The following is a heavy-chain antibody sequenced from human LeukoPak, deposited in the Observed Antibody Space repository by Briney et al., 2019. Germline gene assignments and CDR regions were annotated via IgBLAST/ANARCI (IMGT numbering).Heavy chain of an antibody. CDR1: GYTFTSYG. D-gene: IGHD5-18*01. CDR2: ISAYNGNT. CDR3: ARDQIQLWLGDY. V-gene: IGHV1-18*04. J-gene: IGHJ4*02. Sequence: ASVKVSCKASGYTFTSYGISWVRQAPGQGPEWMGWISAYNGNTNYAQKLQGRVTMTTDTSTSTAYMELRSLRSDDTAVYYCARDQIQLWLGDYWGQGTLVTVSS.